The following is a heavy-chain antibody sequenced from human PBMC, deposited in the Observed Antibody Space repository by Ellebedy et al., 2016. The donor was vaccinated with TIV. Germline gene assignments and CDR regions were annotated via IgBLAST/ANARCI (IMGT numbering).Heavy chain of an antibody. V-gene: IGHV3-66*01. Sequence: PGGSLRLSCAASGLIVSSHYMSWVRQGPGKGLEWVSIIYSGGGTYYADSVKGRFTISRDSSKNTLYLQMNSLRVEDTAVYYCASRPNGDYHFLDYWGQGTLVTVSS. D-gene: IGHD4-17*01. CDR2: IYSGGGT. J-gene: IGHJ4*02. CDR1: GLIVSSHY. CDR3: ASRPNGDYHFLDY.